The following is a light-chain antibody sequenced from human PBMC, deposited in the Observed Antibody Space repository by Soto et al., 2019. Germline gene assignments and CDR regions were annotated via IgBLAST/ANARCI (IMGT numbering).Light chain of an antibody. V-gene: IGLV1-40*01. CDR3: QSYDSSLSGYV. Sequence: QSVLTQPPSVSGAPGQRVTISCTGSSSNIGAGYDVHWYQQLPGTAPKLLIYANSIRPSEVPGRFSGSKSGTSASLAITGLQAEDEADYYCQSYDSSLSGYVFGTGTKVTVL. CDR2: ANS. J-gene: IGLJ1*01. CDR1: SSNIGAGYD.